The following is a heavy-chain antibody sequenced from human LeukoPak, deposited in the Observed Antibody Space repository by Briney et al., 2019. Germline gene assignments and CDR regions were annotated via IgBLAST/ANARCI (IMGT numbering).Heavy chain of an antibody. Sequence: PSETLSLTCTVSGGSISSSIYHWAWIRQPPGKGLEWIGSVYYSGSAYYTPSLKRRVAMSVDTSDNQFSLKLNYVTAADTAVYYCARDRGEYSYAYDYWGQGTLVTVSS. V-gene: IGHV4-39*07. CDR1: GGSISSSIYH. CDR3: ARDRGEYSYAYDY. J-gene: IGHJ4*02. D-gene: IGHD5-18*01. CDR2: VYYSGSA.